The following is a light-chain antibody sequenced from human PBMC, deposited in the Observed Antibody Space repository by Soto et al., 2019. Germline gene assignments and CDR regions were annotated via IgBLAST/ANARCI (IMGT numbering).Light chain of an antibody. CDR1: QRISIF. J-gene: IGKJ5*01. CDR2: AAS. Sequence: DIQMTQSPSSRSASVGERVTITCRTSQRISIFLNWYQQIPGKAPNLLIYAASSLQSGVPSRFGGSGSGTDFTLTISSLQPEDFATYYCQQTYSTPSITFGQGTRLEI. V-gene: IGKV1-39*01. CDR3: QQTYSTPSIT.